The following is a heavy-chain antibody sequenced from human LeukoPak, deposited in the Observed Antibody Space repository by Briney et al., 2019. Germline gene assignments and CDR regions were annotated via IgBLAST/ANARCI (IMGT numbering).Heavy chain of an antibody. CDR1: GFTFSTCA. J-gene: IGHJ4*02. CDR3: AKDGPHPSNEPTNFDY. CDR2: IGAST. Sequence: GGSLRLSCAASGFTFSTCAMSWVRQAPGKGLEWVSAIGASTYYADSVKGRFTISRDNSKNTLYLQMNSLRAEDTAIYYCAKDGPHPSNEPTNFDYWGQGTLVTVSS. V-gene: IGHV3-23*01. D-gene: IGHD4-11*01.